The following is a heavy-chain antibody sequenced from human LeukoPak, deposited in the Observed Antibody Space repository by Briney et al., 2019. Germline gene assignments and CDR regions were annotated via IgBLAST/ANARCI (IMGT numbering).Heavy chain of an antibody. V-gene: IGHV3-74*01. Sequence: GSLRLSCAASGFTFSSYWMHWVRQAPGKGLVWVSRIHSDGTSTNYADSVKGRFTISRDNANNTLYLQMNSLRAEDMAVYYCAREYYTSSSRSYDYWGQGALVIVSS. D-gene: IGHD6-6*01. CDR3: AREYYTSSSRSYDY. CDR2: IHSDGTST. CDR1: GFTFSSYW. J-gene: IGHJ4*02.